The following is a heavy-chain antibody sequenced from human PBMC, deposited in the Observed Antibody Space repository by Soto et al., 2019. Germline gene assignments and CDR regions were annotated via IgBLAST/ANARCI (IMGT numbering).Heavy chain of an antibody. CDR1: GFTFSDSY. CDR2: ISPGSRYS. D-gene: IGHD2-15*01. V-gene: IGHV3-11*06. CDR3: VRGGGGGLFDP. Sequence: QVQLVESGGGLVTPGGSLRLSCASSGFTFSDSYMSWIRQAPGKGLEWLSYISPGSRYSAYADSVKGRFTIPRDNARSSLSLQMNSLTVDDTAIYYCVRGGGGGLFDPWGQGSMVTVSS. J-gene: IGHJ5*02.